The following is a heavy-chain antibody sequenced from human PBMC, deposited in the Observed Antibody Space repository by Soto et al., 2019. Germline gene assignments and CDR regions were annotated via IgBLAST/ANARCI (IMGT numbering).Heavy chain of an antibody. CDR1: GFFFSSYT. CDR2: FSATSENT. V-gene: IGHV3-23*01. CDR3: AKARDQQWVRLPVDY. J-gene: IGHJ4*02. D-gene: IGHD6-19*01. Sequence: EVQLLESGGGLVQPGGSLRLSCVGSGFFFSSYTMTWVRQAPGKGLEWVSSFSATSENTYYADSVRGRFTISRDNYKNTLFLQMNSLTAGHGHVYCAKARDQQWVRLPVDYWGQGILVIVSS.